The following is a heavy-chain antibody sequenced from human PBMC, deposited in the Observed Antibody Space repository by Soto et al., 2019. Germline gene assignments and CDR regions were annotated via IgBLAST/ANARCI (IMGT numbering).Heavy chain of an antibody. Sequence: GGSLRLSCAASGFTFSSYAMHWFRQAPGAGLKWVEFIPYYGSNKYFADYVKSRFTISRDNSKNTQYLQMNSLRAEDAAVYYCARDVESGSSQYYYYYYGMDVWGQGTTVTVSS. CDR2: IPYYGSNK. D-gene: IGHD2-15*01. CDR3: ARDVESGSSQYYYYYYGMDV. J-gene: IGHJ6*02. V-gene: IGHV3-30-3*01. CDR1: GFTFSSYA.